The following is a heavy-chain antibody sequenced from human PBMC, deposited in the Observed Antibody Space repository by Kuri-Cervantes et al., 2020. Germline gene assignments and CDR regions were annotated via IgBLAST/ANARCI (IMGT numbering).Heavy chain of an antibody. CDR2: IYYSGST. CDR1: GDSISSSIYY. J-gene: IGHJ6*03. CDR3: ARVVDTAMVGYMDV. V-gene: IGHV4-39*07. Sequence: SETLSLTCTVSGDSISSSIYYWGWIRQPPGKGLEWIGSIYYSGSTYYNLSLKSRVTISVDTSKNQFSLKLSSVTAADTAVYYCARVVDTAMVGYMDVWGKGTTVTVSS. D-gene: IGHD5-18*01.